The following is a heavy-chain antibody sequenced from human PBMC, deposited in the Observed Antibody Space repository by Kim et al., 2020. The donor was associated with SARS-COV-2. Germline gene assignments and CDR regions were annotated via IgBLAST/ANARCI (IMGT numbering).Heavy chain of an antibody. D-gene: IGHD2-15*01. Sequence: GGSLRLSCAASGFTFHDCAMDWVRQAPGKGLEWVSLISGDGSSTDYADSTKGRFTVSRDNGKNSLYLQMNSLRTEDTALYFCAKLSGGTHTPIDSWGQGTLVTVSS. J-gene: IGHJ4*02. V-gene: IGHV3-43*02. CDR2: ISGDGSST. CDR1: GFTFHDCA. CDR3: AKLSGGTHTPIDS.